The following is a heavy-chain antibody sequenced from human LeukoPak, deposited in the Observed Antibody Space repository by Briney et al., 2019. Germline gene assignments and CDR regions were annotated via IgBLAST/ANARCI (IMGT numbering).Heavy chain of an antibody. Sequence: GGSLRLSCAASGFNFRNYAVHWVRQAPGKEPEWVALIRFDGSHKYYADSVKGRFTISRDNSKNTLYLQMNSLRAEDTAVYYCASSNLGPNWFDPWGQGTLVTVSS. CDR2: IRFDGSHK. CDR1: GFNFRNYA. V-gene: IGHV3-30*02. D-gene: IGHD7-27*01. J-gene: IGHJ5*02. CDR3: ASSNLGPNWFDP.